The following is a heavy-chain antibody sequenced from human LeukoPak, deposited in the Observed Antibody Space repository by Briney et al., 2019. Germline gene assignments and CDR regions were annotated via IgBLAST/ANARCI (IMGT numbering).Heavy chain of an antibody. D-gene: IGHD3-10*01. J-gene: IGHJ4*02. CDR2: IKSKTDGGTT. CDR1: GFTFSNAW. CDR3: TTLTMVRGVTFDY. Sequence: GGSLRLSCAASGFTFSNAWMSWVRQAPGKGLEWVGRIKSKTDGGTTDYAAPVKGRFTISRGDSKNTLYLQMNSLKTEDTAVYYCTTLTMVRGVTFDYWGQGTLVTVSS. V-gene: IGHV3-15*01.